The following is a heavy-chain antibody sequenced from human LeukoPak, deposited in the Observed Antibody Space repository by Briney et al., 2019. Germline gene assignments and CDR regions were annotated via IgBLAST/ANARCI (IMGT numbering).Heavy chain of an antibody. CDR2: IYYSGST. J-gene: IGHJ4*02. V-gene: IGHV4-39*01. CDR1: GGSISSSSYY. Sequence: PSETLSLTCTVSGGSISSSSYYWGWIRQPPGKGLEWIGSIYYSGSTHYNPSLKSRVTISVDTSKNQFSLKLSSVTAADTAVYYCASIVGARVDYWGQGTLVTVSS. CDR3: ASIVGARVDY. D-gene: IGHD1-26*01.